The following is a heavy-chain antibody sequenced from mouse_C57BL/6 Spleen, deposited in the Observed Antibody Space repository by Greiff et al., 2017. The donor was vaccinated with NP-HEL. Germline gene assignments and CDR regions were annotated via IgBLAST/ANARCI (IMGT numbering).Heavy chain of an antibody. V-gene: IGHV3-6*01. CDR1: GYSITSGYY. Sequence: EVHLVESGPGLVKPSQSLSLTCSVTGYSITSGYYWNWIRQFPGNKLEWMGYISYDGSNNYNPSLKNRISITRDTSKNQFFLKLNSVTTEDTATYYCARRGYGSSYWYFDVWGTGTTVTVSS. CDR3: ARRGYGSSYWYFDV. D-gene: IGHD1-1*01. CDR2: ISYDGSN. J-gene: IGHJ1*03.